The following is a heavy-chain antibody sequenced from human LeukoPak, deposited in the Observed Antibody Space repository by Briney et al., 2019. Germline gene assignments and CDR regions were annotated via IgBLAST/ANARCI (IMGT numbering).Heavy chain of an antibody. CDR1: GFTFSSYS. D-gene: IGHD2-21*01. CDR2: ISSSSSYI. V-gene: IGHV3-21*01. Sequence: GGSLRLSCAASGFTFSSYSMNWVRQAPGKGLEWVSSISSSSSYIYYADSVKGRFTISRDNAKNSLYLQMNSLRAEDTAVYYCARVSTDVWTLFDYWGQGTLVTVSS. J-gene: IGHJ4*02. CDR3: ARVSTDVWTLFDY.